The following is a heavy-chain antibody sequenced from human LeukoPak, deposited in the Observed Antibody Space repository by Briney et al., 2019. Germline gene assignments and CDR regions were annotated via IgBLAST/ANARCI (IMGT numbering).Heavy chain of an antibody. J-gene: IGHJ6*02. D-gene: IGHD3-3*01. Sequence: PGGSLRLSCAASGFTFSSYWMSWARQAPGKGLEWVANIKQDGSEKYYVDSVKGRFTISRDNAKNSLYLQMNSLRAEDTAVYYCARGGTYYDFWSGPPYYYYYYYGMDVWGQGTTVTVSS. CDR2: IKQDGSEK. V-gene: IGHV3-7*01. CDR1: GFTFSSYW. CDR3: ARGGTYYDFWSGPPYYYYYYYGMDV.